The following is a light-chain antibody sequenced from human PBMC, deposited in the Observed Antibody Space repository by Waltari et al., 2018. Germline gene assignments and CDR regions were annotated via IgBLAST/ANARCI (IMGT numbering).Light chain of an antibody. CDR2: KAN. CDR3: LLYMGSGIWV. V-gene: IGLV8-61*01. J-gene: IGLJ3*02. CDR1: SGSLSSTSY. Sequence: QTVVTQEPSLSVSPGVTVTLTCALSSGSLSSTSYASWSQQSPGPTPRTLVYKANIRSSGVPDRFAGSVLGNKAVLIITGAQAEDESTYYCLLYMGSGIWVFGGGTKLTVL.